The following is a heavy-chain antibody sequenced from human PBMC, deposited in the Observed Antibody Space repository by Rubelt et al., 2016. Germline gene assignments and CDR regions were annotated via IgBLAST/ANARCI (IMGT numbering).Heavy chain of an antibody. V-gene: IGHV4-38-2*02. CDR1: GYSISSGYY. J-gene: IGHJ3*02. CDR2: IYHSGRT. D-gene: IGHD2-2*01. CDR3: ARHSRVIPTAICAFVI. Sequence: QVQLQESGPGLGKPSETLSLTCTVSGYSISSGYYWGWIRQPPGKGLEYIGSIYHSGRTYYNSSLKSRLTMSVDTSKNQFSLKLNSGTAADTAVYYCARHSRVIPTAICAFVIWGHGTMVTVSS.